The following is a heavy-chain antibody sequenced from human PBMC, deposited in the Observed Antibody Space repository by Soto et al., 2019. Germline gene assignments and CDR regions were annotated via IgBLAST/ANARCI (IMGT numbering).Heavy chain of an antibody. CDR1: GYTFTSYY. CDR3: ARIPSYDYGDS. J-gene: IGHJ4*02. D-gene: IGHD2-21*01. CDR2: INPSGGST. Sequence: EASVKVSCKASGYTFTSYYMHWVRQAPGQGLEWMGKINPSGGSTSYAQKFKGRVTMTRDTSTSTVYMELSSLRSEDTAVYYCARIPSYDYGDSWGQGTLVTVSS. V-gene: IGHV1-46*01.